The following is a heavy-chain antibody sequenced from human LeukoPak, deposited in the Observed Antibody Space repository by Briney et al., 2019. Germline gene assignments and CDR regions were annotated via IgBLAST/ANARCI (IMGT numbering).Heavy chain of an antibody. Sequence: PSETLSLTCTVSGGSISSYYWSWIRQPPGKGLEWIGHIYYSGSTNYNPSLKSRVTISVDTSKNQFSLKLSSVTAADTAVYYCARVYYYDSSGYHFDYWGQGTLVTVSS. J-gene: IGHJ4*02. D-gene: IGHD3-22*01. CDR2: IYYSGST. V-gene: IGHV4-59*08. CDR3: ARVYYYDSSGYHFDY. CDR1: GGSISSYY.